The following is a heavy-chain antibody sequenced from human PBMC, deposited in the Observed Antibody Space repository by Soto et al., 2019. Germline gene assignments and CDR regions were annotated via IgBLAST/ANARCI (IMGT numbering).Heavy chain of an antibody. CDR2: IYYSGST. Sequence: SETLSHTCTVSGGSISSSGYYWGWIRQPPGKGLEWIGNIYYSGSTYYNPSLKSRVTISVDPSKNQFSLKLSSVTAADTAVYYCARQVGYCSGGTCYSWNYYYYGMDVWGQGTTVTVSS. J-gene: IGHJ6*02. V-gene: IGHV4-39*01. D-gene: IGHD2-15*01. CDR1: GGSISSSGYY. CDR3: ARQVGYCSGGTCYSWNYYYYGMDV.